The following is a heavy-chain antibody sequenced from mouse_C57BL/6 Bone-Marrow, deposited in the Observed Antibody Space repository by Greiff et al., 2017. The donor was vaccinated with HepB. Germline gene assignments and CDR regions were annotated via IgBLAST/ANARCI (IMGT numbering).Heavy chain of an antibody. D-gene: IGHD2-4*01. Sequence: QVQLQQPGAELVKPGASVKLSCKASGYTFTNYWMQWVKQRPGQGLEWIGEIDPSDSYTNYNQKFKGKATLTVDTSSSTAYMQLSSLTSEDSAVYDCAREDYYWYFDVWGTGTTVTVTS. J-gene: IGHJ1*03. V-gene: IGHV1-50*01. CDR3: AREDYYWYFDV. CDR2: IDPSDSYT. CDR1: GYTFTNYW.